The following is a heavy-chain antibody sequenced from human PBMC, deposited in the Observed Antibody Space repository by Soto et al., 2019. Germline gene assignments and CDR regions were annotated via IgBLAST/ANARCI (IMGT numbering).Heavy chain of an antibody. D-gene: IGHD6-13*01. CDR1: GFTFSSFA. V-gene: IGHV3-23*01. CDR3: GKAESSTSWTLGF. J-gene: IGHJ4*02. Sequence: GGSLRLSCAASGFTFSSFAMSWVRQAPGKGLEWVSAISGSGVSTYYADSVKGRFTISRDNSKNTLYLQMNSLRAEDTAVYYCGKAESSTSWTLGFWGQGTLVTVLL. CDR2: ISGSGVST.